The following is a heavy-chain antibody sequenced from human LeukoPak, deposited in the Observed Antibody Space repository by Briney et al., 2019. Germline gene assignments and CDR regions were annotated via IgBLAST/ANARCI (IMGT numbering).Heavy chain of an antibody. CDR2: ISWNSGSI. V-gene: IGHV3-9*03. CDR1: GFTFDDYA. J-gene: IGHJ4*02. CDR3: AKVSSGYSYDGDFDY. Sequence: GRSLRLSCAASGFTFDDYAMHWVRQAPGKGLEWVSGISWNSGSIGYADSVKGRFTISRDNAKNSLYLQMNSLRAEDMALYYCAKVSSGYSYDGDFDYWGQGTLVTVSS. D-gene: IGHD5-18*01.